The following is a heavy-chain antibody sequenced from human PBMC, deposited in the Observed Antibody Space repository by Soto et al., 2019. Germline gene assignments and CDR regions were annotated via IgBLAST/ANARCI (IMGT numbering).Heavy chain of an antibody. CDR2: IYYSGST. J-gene: IGHJ4*02. CDR1: GGSISSSSYY. D-gene: IGHD5-18*01. CDR3: APINVDTAMVSW. V-gene: IGHV4-39*01. Sequence: QLQLQESGPGLVKPSETLSLTCTVSGGSISSSSYYWGWIRQPPGKGLEWIGSIYYSGSTYYNPALKSRVTISVDTSKNQFSLKLRSVTAADTAVYYCAPINVDTAMVSWWGQGTLVTVSS.